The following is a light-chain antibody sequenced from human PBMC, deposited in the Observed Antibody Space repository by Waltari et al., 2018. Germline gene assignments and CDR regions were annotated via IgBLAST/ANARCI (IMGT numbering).Light chain of an antibody. V-gene: IGLV2-11*01. J-gene: IGLJ3*02. CDR1: SSDVGGYNY. Sequence: QSALTQPRSLSGSPGQSVTISCTGTSSDVGGYNYVSWYHHLPGKAPKLIIYDVTKWPSGVPDRFSGPKSGNTASLTISGLLGEDEADYYCCAYGGSAWVFGGGTKLTVL. CDR2: DVT. CDR3: CAYGGSAWV.